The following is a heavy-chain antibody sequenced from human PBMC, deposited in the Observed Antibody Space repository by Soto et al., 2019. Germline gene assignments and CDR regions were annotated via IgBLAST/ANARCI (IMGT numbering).Heavy chain of an antibody. Sequence: SETLSLTCNVSGDSMTSPPYYWGWMRQPPGKGLEWIGTVYYSGATYYNPSLRGRLTVSADTSKNYFSLRLTSVTAADTAVYYCARQDDWFDPWGQGILVTVSS. V-gene: IGHV4-39*01. J-gene: IGHJ5*02. CDR2: VYYSGAT. CDR3: ARQDDWFDP. CDR1: GDSMTSPPYY.